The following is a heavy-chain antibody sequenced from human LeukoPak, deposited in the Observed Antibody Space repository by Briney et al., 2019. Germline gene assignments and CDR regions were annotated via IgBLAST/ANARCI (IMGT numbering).Heavy chain of an antibody. V-gene: IGHV1-18*01. CDR3: AKGIVATGRGGLDV. Sequence: GASVKVSCKASGYTFTDSVINWVRQAPGQGLEWMGWISAYNGNTNYAQRLQGRVTMITDTSTSTVYMELRSLRSDDTAVYYCAKGIVATGRGGLDVWGQGTTVTVSS. D-gene: IGHD5-12*01. J-gene: IGHJ6*02. CDR1: GYTFTDSV. CDR2: ISAYNGNT.